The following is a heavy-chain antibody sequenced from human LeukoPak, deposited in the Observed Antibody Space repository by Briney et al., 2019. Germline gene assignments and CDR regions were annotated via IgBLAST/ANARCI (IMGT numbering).Heavy chain of an antibody. CDR1: GFTFSSYT. J-gene: IGHJ4*02. CDR2: ISGDSRYI. Sequence: GGSLRLSRAASGFTFSSYTINWVRQAPGKGLEWVSAISGDSRYIYYADSVKGRFTISRDNAKNSLYLQMNSLRAEDTAVYYCGRELDGSVDYWGQGTLVTVSS. D-gene: IGHD3-10*01. CDR3: GRELDGSVDY. V-gene: IGHV3-21*01.